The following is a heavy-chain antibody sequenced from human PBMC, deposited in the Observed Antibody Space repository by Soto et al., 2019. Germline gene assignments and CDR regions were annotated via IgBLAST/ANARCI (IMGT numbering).Heavy chain of an antibody. Sequence: PGGSLRLSCAASGFTFSNAWMSWVRQAPGKGLEWVGRIKSKTDGGTTDYAAPVKGRFTISRDDSKNTLYLQMNSLRAEDTAVYYCAKDVSGPTPDYDFWSGYPEDRDDYWGQGTLVTVSS. V-gene: IGHV3-15*01. D-gene: IGHD3-3*01. J-gene: IGHJ4*02. CDR3: AKDVSGPTPDYDFWSGYPEDRDDY. CDR1: GFTFSNAW. CDR2: IKSKTDGGTT.